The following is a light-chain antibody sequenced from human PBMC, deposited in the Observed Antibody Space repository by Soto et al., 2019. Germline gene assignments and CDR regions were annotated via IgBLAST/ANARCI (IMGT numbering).Light chain of an antibody. CDR1: SSDVGGYNY. Sequence: QSVLTQPASVSGSPGQSITISCTGTSSDVGGYNYVSWYQQHPGKAPKLMIYEVSNRPSGVSNRFSGSKSGNTASLTLSGLQAEDEADYYCSSYTSRSTQVFGTGTKVTVL. J-gene: IGLJ1*01. V-gene: IGLV2-14*01. CDR3: SSYTSRSTQV. CDR2: EVS.